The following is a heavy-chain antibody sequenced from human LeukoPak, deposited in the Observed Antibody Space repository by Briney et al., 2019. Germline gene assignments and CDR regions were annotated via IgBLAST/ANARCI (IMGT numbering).Heavy chain of an antibody. J-gene: IGHJ5*02. V-gene: IGHV4-61*01. Sequence: SETLSLTCTVSGGSISSSSYYWGWIRQPPGKGLEWIGYIYYSGSTNYNPSLKSRVTISVDTSENQFSLKLSSVTAADTAVYYCAREGCSSTSCYPGEKNWFDPWGQGTLVTVSS. CDR2: IYYSGST. D-gene: IGHD2-2*01. CDR3: AREGCSSTSCYPGEKNWFDP. CDR1: GGSISSSSYY.